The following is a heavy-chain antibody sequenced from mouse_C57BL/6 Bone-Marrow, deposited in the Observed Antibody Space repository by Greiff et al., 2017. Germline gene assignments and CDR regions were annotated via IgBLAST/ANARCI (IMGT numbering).Heavy chain of an antibody. CDR2: ISSGSSTI. CDR1: GFTFSDYG. J-gene: IGHJ2*01. V-gene: IGHV5-17*01. Sequence: EVMLVESGGGLVKPGGSLKLSCAASGFTFSDYGMHWVRQAPEKGLEWVAYISSGSSTIYYAATVKGRFTISRDNAKNTLFLHMTSLRSEDTAMYYCARTEDFDYWGQGTTLTVSS. CDR3: ARTEDFDY.